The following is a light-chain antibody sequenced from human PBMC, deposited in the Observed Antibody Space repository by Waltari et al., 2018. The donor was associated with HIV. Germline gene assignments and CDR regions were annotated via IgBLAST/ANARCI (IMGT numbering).Light chain of an antibody. V-gene: IGLV2-23*01. CDR1: RSDVGSYNL. CDR3: CSYAGSSTPFYV. CDR2: EGS. Sequence: QSALTQPASVSGSPGPSITISCTGTRSDVGSYNLVSWYQQHPGKAPKLMIYEGSKRPSGVSNRFSGSKSGNTASLTISGLQAEDEADYYCCSYAGSSTPFYVFGTGTKVTVL. J-gene: IGLJ1*01.